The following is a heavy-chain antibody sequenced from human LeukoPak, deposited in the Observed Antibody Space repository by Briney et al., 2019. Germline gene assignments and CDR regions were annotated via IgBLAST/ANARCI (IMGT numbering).Heavy chain of an antibody. CDR1: GFTFTNYA. CDR2: ISGSGGST. CDR3: ARSRGPNTFGGVHDY. Sequence: GGSLRLSCAASGFTFTNYAMSWVRQAPGKGLEWVSFISGSGGSTYYADSVKGRFTISRDNSKNTLYLQMNSLRAEDTAVYYCARSRGPNTFGGVHDYWGQGTLVTVSS. D-gene: IGHD3-16*01. J-gene: IGHJ4*02. V-gene: IGHV3-23*01.